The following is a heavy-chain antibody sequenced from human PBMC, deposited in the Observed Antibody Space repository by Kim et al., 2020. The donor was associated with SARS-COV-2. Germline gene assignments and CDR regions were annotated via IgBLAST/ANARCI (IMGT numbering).Heavy chain of an antibody. J-gene: IGHJ4*02. D-gene: IGHD3-22*01. CDR2: IWYDGSNK. CDR3: AKGLGRESSGYYDYFDY. CDR1: GSTFSSYG. Sequence: GGSLRLSCAASGSTFSSYGMHWVRQAPGKGLEWVAVIWYDGSNKYYADSVKGRFTITRDNSKNTLYLQMNSLRAEDTAVYYCAKGLGRESSGYYDYFDYWGQGTLVTVSS. V-gene: IGHV3-33*06.